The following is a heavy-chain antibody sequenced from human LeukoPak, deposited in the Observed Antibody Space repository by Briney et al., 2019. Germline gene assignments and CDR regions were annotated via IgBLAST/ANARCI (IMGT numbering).Heavy chain of an antibody. CDR3: ARRGATILYYFDY. CDR2: IWYDGSNK. V-gene: IGHV3-33*01. CDR1: GFTFSSYG. J-gene: IGHJ4*02. D-gene: IGHD1-26*01. Sequence: PGRSLRLSCAASGFTFSSYGMHWVRQAPGKGLEWVAVIWYDGSNKYYADSVKGRFTISRDNSKNTLYLQTNSLRAEDTAVYYCARRGATILYYFDYWGQGTLVTVSS.